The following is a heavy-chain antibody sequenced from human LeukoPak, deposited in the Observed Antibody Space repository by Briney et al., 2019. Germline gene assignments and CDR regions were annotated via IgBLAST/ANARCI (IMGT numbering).Heavy chain of an antibody. V-gene: IGHV3-9*01. J-gene: IGHJ4*02. CDR3: VRAALREGYDFDY. CDR1: GFTFDDYA. D-gene: IGHD5-24*01. CDR2: ISWNSGSI. Sequence: PGRSLRLSCAASGFTFDDYAMHWVRQAPGKGLEWVSGISWNSGSIGYADSVKGRFTISRDNAKNSLYLEMNSLRAEDTAVYYCVRAALREGYDFDYWGQGTLVTVSS.